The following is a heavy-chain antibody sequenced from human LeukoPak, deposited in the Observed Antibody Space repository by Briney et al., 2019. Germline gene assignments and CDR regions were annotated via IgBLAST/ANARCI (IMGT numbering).Heavy chain of an antibody. V-gene: IGHV4-38-2*02. Sequence: SETLSLTCTVSAYPISSGYYWGWIRQPPGKGLEWIGSFYHSGSTNYNPSLKSRVTISVDTSKNQFSLKLSSVTAADTAVYYCARDNTARAFDIWGQGTMVTVSS. D-gene: IGHD5-18*01. CDR1: AYPISSGYY. CDR2: FYHSGST. CDR3: ARDNTARAFDI. J-gene: IGHJ3*02.